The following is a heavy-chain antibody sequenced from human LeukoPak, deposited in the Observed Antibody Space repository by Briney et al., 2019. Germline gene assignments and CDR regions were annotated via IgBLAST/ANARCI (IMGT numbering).Heavy chain of an antibody. CDR3: ARDSGAVAVLYYFDY. J-gene: IGHJ4*02. V-gene: IGHV1-46*01. D-gene: IGHD6-19*01. CDR1: GYTFTSYY. Sequence: ASVKVSCKASGYTFTSYYMHWVRQAPGQGLEWMGIINPSGGSTSYAQKFQGRVTMTRDTSTSTVYMELSSLRSEDTAVYYCARDSGAVAVLYYFDYWGQGTLVTVSS. CDR2: INPSGGST.